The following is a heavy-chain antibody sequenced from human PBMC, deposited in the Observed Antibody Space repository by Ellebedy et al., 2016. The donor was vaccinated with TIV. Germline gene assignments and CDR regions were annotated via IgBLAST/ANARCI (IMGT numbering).Heavy chain of an antibody. V-gene: IGHV3-33*01. CDR1: GFTFSSYD. Sequence: PGGSLRLSCAASGFTFSSYDMHWVRQAPGKGLEWVAVIWHYGNNKYYTDSVKGRFTISRDNSKSTLYLQMNSLRAEDSAVYYCARDLTVLTPFCYWGQGTLVTVSS. J-gene: IGHJ4*02. D-gene: IGHD4-23*01. CDR3: ARDLTVLTPFCY. CDR2: IWHYGNNK.